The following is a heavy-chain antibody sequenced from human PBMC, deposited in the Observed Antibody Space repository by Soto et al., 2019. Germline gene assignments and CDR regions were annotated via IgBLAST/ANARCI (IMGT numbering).Heavy chain of an antibody. Sequence: QAQVVQSETEVKRPGASVKLSCKASGYTFSRYGISWVRQAPGQGLEWMGWINGYNGNTNYAQRLQDRVTMTADTSTNTVFLEVRSLTSEDAAVYYCTRDLLFDFWTGFEDAFDIWGHGTLLIVSS. CDR1: GYTFSRYG. J-gene: IGHJ3*02. V-gene: IGHV1-18*01. D-gene: IGHD3-3*01. CDR2: INGYNGNT. CDR3: TRDLLFDFWTGFEDAFDI.